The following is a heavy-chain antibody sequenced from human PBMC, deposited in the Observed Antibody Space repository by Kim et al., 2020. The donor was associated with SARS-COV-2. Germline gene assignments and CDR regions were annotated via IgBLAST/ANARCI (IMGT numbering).Heavy chain of an antibody. CDR1: GGSFSGYY. V-gene: IGHV4-34*01. Sequence: SETLSLTCAVYGGSFSGYYWSWIRQPPGKGLEWIGEINHSGSTNYNPSLKSRVTISVDTSKNQFSLKLSSVTAADTAVYYCARRRSRSGSYSFDYWGQGT. CDR3: ARRRSRSGSYSFDY. D-gene: IGHD1-26*01. CDR2: INHSGST. J-gene: IGHJ4*02.